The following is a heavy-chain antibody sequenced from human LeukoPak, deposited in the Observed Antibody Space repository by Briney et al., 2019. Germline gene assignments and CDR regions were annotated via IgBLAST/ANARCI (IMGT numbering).Heavy chain of an antibody. D-gene: IGHD3-3*01. CDR3: AREQGDFWSGYDYYYYMDV. V-gene: IGHV3-48*01. CDR2: ISSSSSTI. CDR1: GFTFSSYS. J-gene: IGHJ6*03. Sequence: GGSLRLSCAASGFTFSSYSMNWVRQAPGKGLEWVSHISSSSSTIYYADSVKGRFTISRDNAKNSLYLQMNSLRAEDTAVYYCAREQGDFWSGYDYYYYMDVWGKGTTVTVSS.